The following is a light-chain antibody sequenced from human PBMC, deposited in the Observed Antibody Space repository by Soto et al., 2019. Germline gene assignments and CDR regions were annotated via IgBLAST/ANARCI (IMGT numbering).Light chain of an antibody. CDR2: DVT. CDR1: SSDIGDYNY. Sequence: QSVLTQPRSVSGSPGQSVTISCIGTSSDIGDYNYVSWFQQYPGKAPKVRIYDVTKRPSGVPARFSGSKSGNTASLTISGLQAEDEADYYCCSYATTYTYVFGSGTKLTVL. J-gene: IGLJ1*01. CDR3: CSYATTYTYV. V-gene: IGLV2-11*01.